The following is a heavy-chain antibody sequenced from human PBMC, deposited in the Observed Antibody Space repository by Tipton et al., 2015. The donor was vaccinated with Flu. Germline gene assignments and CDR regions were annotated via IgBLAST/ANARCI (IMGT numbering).Heavy chain of an antibody. Sequence: LSLTCSVSGDSIGSDYYWGWIRQPPGKGLEWIGNIHRTGSTYYNPSLKSRLTISVDTSKNQFSLRLSSVTAADTAVYYCARHTGDSVRGVIDYWGQGTLVTVSS. J-gene: IGHJ4*02. V-gene: IGHV4-38-2*01. CDR2: IHRTGST. CDR3: ARHTGDSVRGVIDY. D-gene: IGHD3-10*02. CDR1: GDSIGSDYY.